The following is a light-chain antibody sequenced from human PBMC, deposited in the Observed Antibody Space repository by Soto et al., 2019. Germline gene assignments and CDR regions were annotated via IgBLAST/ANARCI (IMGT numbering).Light chain of an antibody. CDR3: CSYGRSVV. V-gene: IGLV1-40*01. CDR1: SSNIGRGYD. Sequence: QSVLTQPPSVSGAPGQRVTISCTGSSSNIGRGYDVHWYQQFPGSAPRLLLSGDSNRPSGVPDRFSGSRSGTSASLAITGLQAEDEADYYCCSYGRSVVFGGGTKLTVL. J-gene: IGLJ2*01. CDR2: GDS.